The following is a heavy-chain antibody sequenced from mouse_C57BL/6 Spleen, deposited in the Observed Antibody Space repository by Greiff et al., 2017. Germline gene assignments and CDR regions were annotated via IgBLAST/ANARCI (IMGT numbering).Heavy chain of an antibody. CDR2: INPNNGGT. J-gene: IGHJ1*03. D-gene: IGHD1-1*01. CDR3: ARRGSSYWYYDV. Sequence: VQLQQSGPELVKPGASVKIPCKASGYTFTDYNMDWVKQSHGKSLEWIGDINPNNGGTNYNQKFKGKATLTVDKSSSTAYMELRSLTSEDTAVDYCARRGSSYWYYDVWGTGTTVTVSS. CDR1: GYTFTDYN. V-gene: IGHV1-18*01.